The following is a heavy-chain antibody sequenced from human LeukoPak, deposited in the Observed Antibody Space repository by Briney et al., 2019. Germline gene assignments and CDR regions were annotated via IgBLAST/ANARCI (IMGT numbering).Heavy chain of an antibody. Sequence: SETLSLTCAVYGGSFSGYYWSWIRQPPGKGLEWIGEINHSGSTNYNPSLKSRDTISVDTSKNQFSLKLSSVTAADTAVYYCARGVGARLIYYYYYMDVWGKGTTVTVSS. CDR2: INHSGST. V-gene: IGHV4-34*01. J-gene: IGHJ6*03. CDR1: GGSFSGYY. D-gene: IGHD1-26*01. CDR3: ARGVGARLIYYYYYMDV.